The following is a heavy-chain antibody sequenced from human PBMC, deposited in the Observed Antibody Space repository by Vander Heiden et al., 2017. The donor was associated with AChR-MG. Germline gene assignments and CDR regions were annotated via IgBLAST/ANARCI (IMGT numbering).Heavy chain of an antibody. CDR3: ATDLGIAVALDY. CDR2: FDPEDGET. V-gene: IGHV1-24*01. CDR1: GYSLTELS. D-gene: IGHD6-19*01. J-gene: IGHJ4*02. Sequence: QVQLVQSGAEVKKPGVSVKVSCKVSGYSLTELSMHWVRQAPGKGLEWMGGFDPEDGETIYAQKFQGRVTMTEDTSTDTAYMELRSLRSEDTAVYYCATDLGIAVALDYWGQGTLVTVSS.